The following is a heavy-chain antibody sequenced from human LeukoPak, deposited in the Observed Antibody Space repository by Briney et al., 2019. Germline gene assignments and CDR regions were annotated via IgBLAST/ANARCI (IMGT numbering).Heavy chain of an antibody. V-gene: IGHV3-23*01. CDR2: TSGSGGST. J-gene: IGHJ4*02. CDR3: AKDYDSSGPFDY. Sequence: GGSLRLSCAVSGFTFRNYGMSWVRQAPGKGLEWVSATSGSGGSTYYADSVKGRFTISRDNSKNTLYLQMNSLRAEDTAVYYCAKDYDSSGPFDYWGQGTLVTVSS. D-gene: IGHD3-22*01. CDR1: GFTFRNYG.